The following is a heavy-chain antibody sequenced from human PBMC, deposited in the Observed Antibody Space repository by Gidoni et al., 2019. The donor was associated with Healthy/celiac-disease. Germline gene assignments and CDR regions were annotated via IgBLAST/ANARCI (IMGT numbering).Heavy chain of an antibody. CDR3: ARSPNWGYWYFDL. Sequence: VQLVESGGGLVQPGGSLRLSCAASGFPFSSYWMHWVRQAPGKGLVWVPRIHSDGSSTSYADSVKGRFTISRDNAKNTLYLQMNSLRAEDTAVYYCARSPNWGYWYFDLWGRGTLVTVSS. CDR2: IHSDGSST. CDR1: GFPFSSYW. J-gene: IGHJ2*01. V-gene: IGHV3-74*01. D-gene: IGHD7-27*01.